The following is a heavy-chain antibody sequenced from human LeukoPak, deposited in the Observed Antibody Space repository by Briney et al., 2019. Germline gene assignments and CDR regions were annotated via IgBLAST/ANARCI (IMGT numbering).Heavy chain of an antibody. CDR3: ARAPDTVTTPYYYYYYMDV. Sequence: PGGSLRLSCEASGFSFSRYWMSWIRQAPGKGLEWVANINQLGNEKYYVDSVTGRFAISRGNAKNSLFLQMNSLRAEDTAVYYCARAPDTVTTPYYYYYYMDVWGKGTTVTISS. CDR1: GFSFSRYW. V-gene: IGHV3-7*01. J-gene: IGHJ6*03. D-gene: IGHD4-17*01. CDR2: INQLGNEK.